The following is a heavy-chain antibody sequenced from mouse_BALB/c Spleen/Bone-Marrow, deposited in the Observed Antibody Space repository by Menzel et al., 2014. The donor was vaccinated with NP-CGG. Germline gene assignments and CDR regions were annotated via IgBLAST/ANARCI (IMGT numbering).Heavy chain of an antibody. CDR2: ILPNSGNT. CDR1: GYTFTCSW. CDR3: ARHNRYAYYFDY. Sequence: VQLQQSGSVLVRPGASVKLSCQASGYTFTCSWMHWAKQRPGQGLKWIGEILPNSGNTNYNEKFKGKATLTVDTSSSTAYVDLSSLTAEDSAVYFCARHNRYAYYFDYWGQGTTLTVSS. D-gene: IGHD2-14*01. V-gene: IGHV1S130*01. J-gene: IGHJ2*01.